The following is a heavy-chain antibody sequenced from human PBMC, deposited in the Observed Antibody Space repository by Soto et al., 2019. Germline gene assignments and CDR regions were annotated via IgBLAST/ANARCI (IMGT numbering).Heavy chain of an antibody. CDR3: TTDLRSGFSPISARIDY. J-gene: IGHJ4*02. CDR1: GITFNKAW. CDR2: IKSKNDGGTI. V-gene: IGHV3-15*07. Sequence: PGGSLGLSCSVSGITFNKAWMNWVRQAPGKGLEWVGRIKSKNDGGTIDYSTTVKGRFTISRDDSKNMFYVQMSSLQSDDTAVYYCTTDLRSGFSPISARIDYWGQG. D-gene: IGHD5-18*01.